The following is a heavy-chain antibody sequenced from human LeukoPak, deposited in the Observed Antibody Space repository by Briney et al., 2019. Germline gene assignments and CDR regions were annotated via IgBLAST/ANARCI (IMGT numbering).Heavy chain of an antibody. CDR1: DGSISSYY. V-gene: IGHV4-59*08. CDR3: ASSDSYYYYAMDV. CDR2: IYYSGST. J-gene: IGHJ6*02. Sequence: SETLSLTCTVADGSISSYYWSWIRQPPGKGLEWIGYIYYSGSTNYNPSLKSRVTISVDTSKNQFSLKLSSVTAADTAVYYCASSDSYYYYAMDVWGQGTTVTVSS.